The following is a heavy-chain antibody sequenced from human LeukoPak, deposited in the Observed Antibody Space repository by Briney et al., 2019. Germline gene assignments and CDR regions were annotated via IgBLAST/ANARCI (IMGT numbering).Heavy chain of an antibody. V-gene: IGHV1-2*02. Sequence: ASVTVSCKASGYTFIDYYMHWVRQAPGQGLEWMGWINPNSGGTNFAQKFQGRVTMTRDTSISTAYMELSSLRSDDTAVYYCARDRTHTALLDYWGQGTLVTVSS. J-gene: IGHJ4*02. CDR3: ARDRTHTALLDY. D-gene: IGHD5-18*01. CDR1: GYTFIDYY. CDR2: INPNSGGT.